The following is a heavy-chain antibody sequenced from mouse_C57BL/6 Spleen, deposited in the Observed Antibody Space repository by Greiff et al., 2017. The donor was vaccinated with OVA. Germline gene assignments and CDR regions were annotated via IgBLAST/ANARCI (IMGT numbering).Heavy chain of an antibody. CDR2: IWRGGST. CDR1: GFSITSYG. J-gene: IGHJ1*03. Sequence: QVQLQQSGPGLVQPSQSLSITCTVSGFSITSYGVYWVRQSPGKGLVRLGVIWRGGSTDYNAAFMSRLSITKANSKSQFFFKMNSQQAYDTAIYYCAKKRRSNPYWYFDVWGTGTTVTVSS. V-gene: IGHV2-5*01. D-gene: IGHD2-5*01. CDR3: AKKRRSNPYWYFDV.